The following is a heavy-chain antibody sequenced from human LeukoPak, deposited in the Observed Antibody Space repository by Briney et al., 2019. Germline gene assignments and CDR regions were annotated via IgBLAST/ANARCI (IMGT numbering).Heavy chain of an antibody. CDR2: IYYSGST. Sequence: SETLSLTCTVSGGSISTYYWSWIRQPPGEGLEWIGYIYYSGSTNYNPSLKSRVTISVDTSKNQFSLNLSSVAAADTAVYYCARIDRAVAGTIDYWGQGTLVTVSS. CDR1: GGSISTYY. J-gene: IGHJ4*02. V-gene: IGHV4-59*01. CDR3: ARIDRAVAGTIDY. D-gene: IGHD6-19*01.